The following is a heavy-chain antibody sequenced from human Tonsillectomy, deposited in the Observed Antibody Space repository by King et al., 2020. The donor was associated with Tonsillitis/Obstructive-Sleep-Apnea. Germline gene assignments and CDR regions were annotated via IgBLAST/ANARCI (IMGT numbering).Heavy chain of an antibody. CDR3: ASYYDFWSGYPY. D-gene: IGHD3-3*01. J-gene: IGHJ4*02. V-gene: IGHV4-59*01. CDR1: GGSISSYY. Sequence: VQLQESGPGLVKPSETLSLTCTVSGGSISSYYWSWIRQPPGKGLEWIGYIYYSGSTNYNPPLRSRVTISVYTSKNQFSLKLSSVTAADTAVYYCASYYDFWSGYPYWGQGTLVTVSS. CDR2: IYYSGST.